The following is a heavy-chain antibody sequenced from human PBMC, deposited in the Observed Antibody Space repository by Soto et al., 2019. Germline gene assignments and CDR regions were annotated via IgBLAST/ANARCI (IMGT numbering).Heavy chain of an antibody. V-gene: IGHV4-59*01. CDR3: ARSLYSSSSGCDY. J-gene: IGHJ4*02. CDR2: IYYSGST. Sequence: SETLSLTCTVSGGSISSYYWSWIRQPPGKGLEWVGYIYYSGSTNYNPSLKSRVTISVDTSKNQFSLKLSSVTAADTAVYYCARSLYSSSSGCDYWGQGTLVTVSS. CDR1: GGSISSYY. D-gene: IGHD6-6*01.